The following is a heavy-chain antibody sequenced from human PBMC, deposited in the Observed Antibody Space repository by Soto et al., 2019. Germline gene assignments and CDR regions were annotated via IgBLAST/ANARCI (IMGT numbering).Heavy chain of an antibody. Sequence: PGGSLRLSCAASGFTFSSYAMSWVRQAPGKGLEWVSAISGSGGSTYYADSVKGRFTISRDNSKSTLYLQMNSLRAEDTAVYYCAKPQLLSSSSEVSDYWGQGTLVTVSS. CDR3: AKPQLLSSSSEVSDY. CDR1: GFTFSSYA. J-gene: IGHJ4*02. D-gene: IGHD6-6*01. V-gene: IGHV3-23*01. CDR2: ISGSGGST.